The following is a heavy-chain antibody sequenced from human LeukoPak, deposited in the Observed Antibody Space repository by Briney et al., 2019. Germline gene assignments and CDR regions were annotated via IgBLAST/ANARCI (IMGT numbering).Heavy chain of an antibody. V-gene: IGHV4-4*07. CDR1: GGSFSSYY. J-gene: IGHJ4*02. D-gene: IGHD3-10*01. Sequence: SETLSLTCTVSGGSFSSYYWSWIRQPAGKGLEWIGRIYTSGSTNYNPSLKSRVTMSVDTSKNQFSLKLSSVTAADTAVYYCARGPRSGSYPPHFGYWGQGTLVTVSS. CDR3: ARGPRSGSYPPHFGY. CDR2: IYTSGST.